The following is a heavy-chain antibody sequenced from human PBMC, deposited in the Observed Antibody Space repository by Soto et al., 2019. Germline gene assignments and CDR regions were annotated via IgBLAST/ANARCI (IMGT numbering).Heavy chain of an antibody. Sequence: GGSLRLSCTASGFMFSAYAMLWVRQAPGKGLEWVAAMSYDGTNKYYADSLKGRFTISRDNSKNTLFLQMSSLTADDSAVYYCDRANSTYTSGWYGIDFWGLGTLVTVSS. CDR3: DRANSTYTSGWYGIDF. CDR1: GFMFSAYA. V-gene: IGHV3-30-3*01. D-gene: IGHD6-19*01. CDR2: MSYDGTNK. J-gene: IGHJ4*01.